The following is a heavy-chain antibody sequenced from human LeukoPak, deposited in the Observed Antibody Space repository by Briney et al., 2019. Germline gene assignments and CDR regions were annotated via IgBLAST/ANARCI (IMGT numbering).Heavy chain of an antibody. Sequence: GGSLRLSCAASGFTFSSYWMSWVRQAPGKGLEWVANIKQDGSEKYYVDSVKGRFTISRDNAKNSLYLQMNSLRAEDTAVYYCARDLDEYYYDSSGYEGGDYWGQGTLVTVSS. V-gene: IGHV3-7*01. D-gene: IGHD3-22*01. J-gene: IGHJ4*02. CDR2: IKQDGSEK. CDR3: ARDLDEYYYDSSGYEGGDY. CDR1: GFTFSSYW.